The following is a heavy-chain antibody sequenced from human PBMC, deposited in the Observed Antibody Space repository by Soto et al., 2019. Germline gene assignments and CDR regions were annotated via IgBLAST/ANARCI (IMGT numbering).Heavy chain of an antibody. V-gene: IGHV3-53*01. CDR3: ARDDYGLDV. CDR1: GFTVDSNY. J-gene: IGHJ6*02. Sequence: PGGSLRLSCAVSGFTVDSNYMSWVRQAPGKGLEWVAVMRDTGRTNYADFVEGRFTISRDDSKNMVFLQVNSLRAGDTAVYYCARDDYGLDVWGQGTTVTVSS. CDR2: MRDTGRT.